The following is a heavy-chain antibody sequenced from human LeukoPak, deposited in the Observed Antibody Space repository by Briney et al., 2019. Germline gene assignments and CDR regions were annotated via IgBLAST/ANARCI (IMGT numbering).Heavy chain of an antibody. Sequence: GGSLRLSCAASGFTFSSYEMNWVRQAPGKGLEWVAVIWYDGSNKYYADSVKGGFTISRDNTKNTLYLQMNSLRAEDTAVYYCARDQGDYVWGSYRPGPYYFDYWGQGTLVTVSS. CDR3: ARDQGDYVWGSYRPGPYYFDY. CDR1: GFTFSSYE. J-gene: IGHJ4*02. CDR2: IWYDGSNK. V-gene: IGHV3-33*08. D-gene: IGHD3-16*02.